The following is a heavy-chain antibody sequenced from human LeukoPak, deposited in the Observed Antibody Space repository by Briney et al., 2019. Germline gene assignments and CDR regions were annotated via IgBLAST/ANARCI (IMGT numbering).Heavy chain of an antibody. Sequence: SEALSLTCTVSGGSISSSSYYWGWIRQPPGKGLEWIGSIYYSGSTYYNPSLKSRVTISVDTSKNQFSLKLSSVTAADTAVYYCAREGAEMATIDYWGQGTLVTVSS. V-gene: IGHV4-39*07. J-gene: IGHJ4*02. CDR1: GGSISSSSYY. CDR2: IYYSGST. D-gene: IGHD5-24*01. CDR3: AREGAEMATIDY.